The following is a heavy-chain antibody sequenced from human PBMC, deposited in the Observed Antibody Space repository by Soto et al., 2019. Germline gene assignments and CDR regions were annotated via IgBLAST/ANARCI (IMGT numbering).Heavy chain of an antibody. CDR1: GGTFSSYA. CDR2: IIPIFGTA. J-gene: IGHJ6*02. CDR3: ARDPGCEVCSSYGMDV. D-gene: IGHD2-2*01. V-gene: IGHV1-69*13. Sequence: SVKVSCKAFGGTFSSYAISWVRQAPGQGLEWMGGIIPIFGTANYAQKFQGRVTITADESTSTAYMELSSLRSEDTAGYYCARDPGCEVCSSYGMDVWGQGTTVTVSS.